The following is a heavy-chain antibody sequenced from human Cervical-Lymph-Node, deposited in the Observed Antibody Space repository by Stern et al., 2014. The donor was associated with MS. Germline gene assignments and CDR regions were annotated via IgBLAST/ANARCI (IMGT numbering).Heavy chain of an antibody. J-gene: IGHJ4*02. CDR2: VYHTGSA. CDR3: ARDQGFQLMNS. V-gene: IGHV4-4*02. CDR1: GDSISNDNW. D-gene: IGHD2-2*01. Sequence: QVQLQESGPGLVRPSGTLSLTCAVSGDSISNDNWWSWVRQPPGKGLECIGEVYHTGSANYDPSLKSRVTISVDKSKNQFSLRLTSMTAADTAVYYCARDQGFQLMNSWGQGTLVIVSS.